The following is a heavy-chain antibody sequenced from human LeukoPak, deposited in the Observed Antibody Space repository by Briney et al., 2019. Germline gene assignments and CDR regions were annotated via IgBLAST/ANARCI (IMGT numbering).Heavy chain of an antibody. CDR2: ISASASST. D-gene: IGHD6-13*01. CDR1: GFTFSSYS. V-gene: IGHV3-23*01. Sequence: GGSLRLSCAASGFTFSSYSMSWVRQAPGKGLYWVSGISASASSTYYADSVKGRFTISRDNSKNTLYLQMNSLRAEDTAVYYCAKDAAGPEYWGQGTLVTVSS. CDR3: AKDAAGPEY. J-gene: IGHJ4*02.